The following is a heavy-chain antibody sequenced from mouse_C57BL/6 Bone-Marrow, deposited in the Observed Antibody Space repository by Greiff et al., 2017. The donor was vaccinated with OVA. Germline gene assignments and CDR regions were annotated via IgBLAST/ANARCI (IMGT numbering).Heavy chain of an antibody. CDR2: INPGSGGT. V-gene: IGHV1-54*01. D-gene: IGHD2-3*01. CDR1: GYAFTNYL. CDR3: ARDGYPTLYYFDY. J-gene: IGHJ2*01. Sequence: VQLQQSGAELVRPGTSVKVSCKASGYAFTNYLIEWVKQRPGQGLEWIGVINPGSGGTNYNEKFKGKATLTADKSSSTAYMQLSSLTSEDSAVYFCARDGYPTLYYFDYWGQGTTLTVSS.